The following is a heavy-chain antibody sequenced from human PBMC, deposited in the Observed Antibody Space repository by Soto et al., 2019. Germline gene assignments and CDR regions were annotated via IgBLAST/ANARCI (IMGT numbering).Heavy chain of an antibody. CDR3: ARGGGFFYYDSSGYYGY. V-gene: IGHV1-3*01. Sequence: ASVKVSCKASGYTFTSYAMHWVRQAPRQRLEWMGWINAGNGNTKYSQKFQGRVTITRDTSASTAYMELSSLRSEDTAVYYCARGGGFFYYDSSGYYGYWGQGTLVTVSS. CDR2: INAGNGNT. D-gene: IGHD3-22*01. J-gene: IGHJ4*02. CDR1: GYTFTSYA.